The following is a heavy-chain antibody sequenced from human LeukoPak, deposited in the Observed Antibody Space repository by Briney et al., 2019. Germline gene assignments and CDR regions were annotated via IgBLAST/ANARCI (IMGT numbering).Heavy chain of an antibody. CDR2: ISGSGGST. D-gene: IGHD1-26*01. J-gene: IGHJ4*02. V-gene: IGHV3-23*01. CDR3: AKVSESYSGH. CDR1: GFTPSGYA. Sequence: GGTLRLSCAVSGFTPSGYAMSWVRGAPGKGLEWGSAISGSGGSTYYADSGKGRFTISRDNSKNTLYLQMNSLRAEDTVVYYWAKVSESYSGHWGRGTLVTVSS.